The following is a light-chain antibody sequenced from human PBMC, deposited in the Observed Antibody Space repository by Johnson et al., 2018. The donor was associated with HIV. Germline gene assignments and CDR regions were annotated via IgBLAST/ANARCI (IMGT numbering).Light chain of an antibody. CDR2: ENN. CDR3: GTWDSSLSGGV. CDR1: KSNIGNNY. Sequence: QSVLTQSPSVSAAPGQKVTISCSGTKSNIGNNYVSWYQQFPGTAPKLLIYENNKRSSGIPYRFSGSKSGTSATLGITGLQTGDEADYYCGTWDSSLSGGVFGSGTKVTVL. J-gene: IGLJ1*01. V-gene: IGLV1-51*02.